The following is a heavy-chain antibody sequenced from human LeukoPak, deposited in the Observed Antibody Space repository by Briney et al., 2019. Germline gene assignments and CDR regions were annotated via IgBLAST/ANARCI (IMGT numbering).Heavy chain of an antibody. Sequence: SETPSLTCTVSGGSISSDNYYWSWIRQPAGKGLEWTGRIYTSGSTKYNPSLKSRVTISVDTSKNQFSLKLSSVTAADTAVYYCARVQRRYDSSGYYYDHYYYYYMDVWGKGATVTASS. V-gene: IGHV4-61*02. J-gene: IGHJ6*03. CDR3: ARVQRRYDSSGYYYDHYYYYYMDV. CDR2: IYTSGST. CDR1: GGSISSDNYY. D-gene: IGHD3-22*01.